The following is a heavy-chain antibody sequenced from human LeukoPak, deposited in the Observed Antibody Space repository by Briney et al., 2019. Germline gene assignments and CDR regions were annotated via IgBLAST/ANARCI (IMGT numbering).Heavy chain of an antibody. CDR1: GGSISSGDYY. CDR3: ARGLGETDAFDI. Sequence: SETLSLTCTVSGGSISSGDYYWSWIRQPPGKGLEWIGYIYYSGSTYYNPSLKSRVTISVDTSKNQFSLKLSSVTAADTAVYYCARGLGETDAFDIWGQGTMVTVSS. V-gene: IGHV4-30-4*08. CDR2: IYYSGST. D-gene: IGHD1-26*01. J-gene: IGHJ3*02.